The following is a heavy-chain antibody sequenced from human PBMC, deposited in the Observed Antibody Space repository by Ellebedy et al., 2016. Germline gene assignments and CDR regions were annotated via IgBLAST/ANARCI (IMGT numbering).Heavy chain of an antibody. V-gene: IGHV4-59*08. CDR2: IYYSGNS. Sequence: SETLSLTCTVSGDSMTNYYWSWIRQPPGQTLEWIAFIYYSGNSHYNPSLKSRVTISVDTSKTQFSLKLNSATATDTAVYYCARHSLGAPHYFDYWGQGTLVTVSS. CDR1: GDSMTNYY. J-gene: IGHJ4*02. D-gene: IGHD7-27*01. CDR3: ARHSLGAPHYFDY.